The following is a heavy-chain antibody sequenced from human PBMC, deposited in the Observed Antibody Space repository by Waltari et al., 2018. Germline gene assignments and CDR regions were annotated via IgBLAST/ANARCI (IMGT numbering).Heavy chain of an antibody. D-gene: IGHD3-10*01. CDR3: ARDRSGSSLFDY. V-gene: IGHV4-31*03. Sequence: QVQLQESGPGLVKPSQTLSLTCSVTNVSIASRGFFWSWIRQHPGKGLGWIGYIDNSGGTYYNPSLLSRVTISADRSDNQFSLRLNSVTAADTAVYYCARDRSGSSLFDYWGQGILVTVSS. CDR1: NVSIASRGFF. J-gene: IGHJ4*02. CDR2: IDNSGGT.